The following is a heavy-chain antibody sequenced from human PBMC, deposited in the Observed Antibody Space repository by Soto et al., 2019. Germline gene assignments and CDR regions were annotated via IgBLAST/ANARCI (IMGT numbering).Heavy chain of an antibody. CDR3: ARGMVMITFGGVIADNWFDP. Sequence: ASVKVSCKASGYTFTGYYMHWVRQAPGQGLEWMGWINPNSGGTNYAQKFQGWVTMTRDTSISTAYMELSRLRSDDTAVYYCARGMVMITFGGVIADNWFDPWGQGTLVTVSS. V-gene: IGHV1-2*04. CDR2: INPNSGGT. CDR1: GYTFTGYY. J-gene: IGHJ5*02. D-gene: IGHD3-16*02.